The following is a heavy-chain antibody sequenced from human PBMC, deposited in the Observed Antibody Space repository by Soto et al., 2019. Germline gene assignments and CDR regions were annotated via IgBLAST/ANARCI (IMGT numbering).Heavy chain of an antibody. CDR3: AKDYDILTGPLDY. D-gene: IGHD3-9*01. Sequence: GGSLRLSCAASGFTFSSYAMSWVRQAPGKGLEWVSAISGSGGSTYYADSVKGRFTISRDSSKNTLYLQMNSLRAEDTAVYYCAKDYDILTGPLDYWGHGTLVTVSS. J-gene: IGHJ4*01. CDR1: GFTFSSYA. CDR2: ISGSGGST. V-gene: IGHV3-23*01.